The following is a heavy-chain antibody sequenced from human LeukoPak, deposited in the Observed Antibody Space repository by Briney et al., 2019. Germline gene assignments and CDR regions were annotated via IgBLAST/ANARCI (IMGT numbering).Heavy chain of an antibody. CDR1: GFTFSTYW. V-gene: IGHV3-74*01. D-gene: IGHD3-22*01. Sequence: GGSLRLSRAASGFTFSTYWMHWVRQAPGKGLVWVSRINSDGSSTTYADSVKGRFTISRDNAKNTLYLQMSSLRAEDTAVYYCAATYYDSSGHKGRIDYWGQGIQVTVSS. CDR3: AATYYDSSGHKGRIDY. CDR2: INSDGSST. J-gene: IGHJ4*02.